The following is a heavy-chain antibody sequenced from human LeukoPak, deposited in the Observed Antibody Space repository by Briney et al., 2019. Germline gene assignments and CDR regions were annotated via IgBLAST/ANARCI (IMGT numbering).Heavy chain of an antibody. D-gene: IGHD2-2*01. V-gene: IGHV4-34*01. J-gene: IGHJ3*02. CDR1: GGSFSGYY. CDR2: INHSGST. CDR3: ARVGYCSSTSCYEGFAFDI. Sequence: PSETLSLTCAVYGGSFSGYYWSWIRQPPGKGLEWIGEINHSGSTNYNPSLKSRVTISVDTSKNQFSLKLSSVTAADTAVYYCARVGYCSSTSCYEGFAFDIWGQGTMVTVSS.